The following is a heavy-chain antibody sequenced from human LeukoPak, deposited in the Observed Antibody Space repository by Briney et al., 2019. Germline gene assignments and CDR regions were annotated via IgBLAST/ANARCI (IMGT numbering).Heavy chain of an antibody. Sequence: GGSLRLSCAASGFTFSSYWMSWVRQAPGKGLEWVANIKQDGSEKYYVDSVKGRFTISRDNAKNSLYLQMNSLRAEDTAVYYCARNCGGDCYFYAFDNWGQGTMVTVSS. CDR3: ARNCGGDCYFYAFDN. V-gene: IGHV3-7*01. J-gene: IGHJ3*02. D-gene: IGHD2-21*01. CDR2: IKQDGSEK. CDR1: GFTFSSYW.